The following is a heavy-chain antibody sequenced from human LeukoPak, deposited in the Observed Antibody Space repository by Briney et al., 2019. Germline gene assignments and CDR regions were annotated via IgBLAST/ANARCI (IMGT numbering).Heavy chain of an antibody. J-gene: IGHJ4*02. Sequence: SETLSLTCTVSGGSISSYYWSWIRQPPGKGLEWIGYIYYSGSTNYNPSLKSRVTISVDTSKNQFSLKLSSVTAADTAVYYCARDLYYDILTGYYKDYWGQGTLVTVSS. CDR1: GGSISSYY. CDR3: ARDLYYDILTGYYKDY. V-gene: IGHV4-59*12. D-gene: IGHD3-9*01. CDR2: IYYSGST.